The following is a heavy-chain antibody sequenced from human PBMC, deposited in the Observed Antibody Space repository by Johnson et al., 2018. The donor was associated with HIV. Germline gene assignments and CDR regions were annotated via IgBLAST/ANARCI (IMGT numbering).Heavy chain of an antibody. J-gene: IGHJ3*02. D-gene: IGHD4-11*01. CDR3: AKDTYSHRLTVTESGFDI. Sequence: VQLVESGGGVVRPGGSLRLSCAASGFSFYDYGMSWVRQAPGKGLEWVSGINWNIGSIAYADSVKGRFTISRDNAKNSLYVQMNSLRAEDTAVYYCAKDTYSHRLTVTESGFDIWGQGTMVTVSS. CDR1: GFSFYDYG. CDR2: INWNIGSI. V-gene: IGHV3-20*04.